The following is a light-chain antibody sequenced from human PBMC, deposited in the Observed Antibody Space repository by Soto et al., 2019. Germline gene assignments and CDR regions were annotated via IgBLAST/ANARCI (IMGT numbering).Light chain of an antibody. V-gene: IGKV3-15*01. J-gene: IGKJ1*01. CDR3: QQYNDWPPT. CDR1: QSVLSN. Sequence: ETVMTQSPATLSVSRGGRGTLHCMASQSVLSNLAWYQQKPGQAPRLLIQGASTRATGIPARFSGSGSGTEFTLTISSLQSEDFAVYYCQQYNDWPPTFGQGTKVDIK. CDR2: GAS.